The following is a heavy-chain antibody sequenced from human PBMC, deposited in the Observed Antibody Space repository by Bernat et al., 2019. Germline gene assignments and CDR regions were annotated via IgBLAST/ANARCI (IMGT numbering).Heavy chain of an antibody. V-gene: IGHV4-31*03. CDR2: IYYSGST. D-gene: IGHD5-18*01. CDR1: GGSISSGGYY. Sequence: QVRLQESGPGLVKPSQTLSLTCTVSGGSISSGGYYWSWIRQHPGKGLEWIGYIYYSGSTYYNPSLKSRVTISVDTSKNQFSLKLSSVTAADTAVYYCARWTRGGTANTKFDPWGQGTLVTVSS. CDR3: ARWTRGGTANTKFDP. J-gene: IGHJ5*02.